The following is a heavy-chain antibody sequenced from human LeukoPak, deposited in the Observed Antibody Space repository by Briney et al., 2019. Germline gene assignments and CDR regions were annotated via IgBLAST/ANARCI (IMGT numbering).Heavy chain of an antibody. CDR1: GFTFDDYA. CDR2: ISWNSGSI. CDR3: AKGGGIVATILGVDY. Sequence: PGGSLRLSCAASGFTFDDYAMHWVRQAPGKGLEWVSGISWNSGSIGYADSVKGRFTISRDNSKNTLYLQMNSLRAEDTAVYYCAKGGGIVATILGVDYWGQGTLVTVSS. V-gene: IGHV3-9*01. D-gene: IGHD5-12*01. J-gene: IGHJ4*02.